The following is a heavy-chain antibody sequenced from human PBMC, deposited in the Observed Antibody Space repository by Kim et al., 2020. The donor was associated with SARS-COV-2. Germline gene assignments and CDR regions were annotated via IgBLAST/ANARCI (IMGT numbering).Heavy chain of an antibody. CDR3: ARGDRDTVTTGSYYYYGMDV. Sequence: RVTISVDTSKNQFSLKLSSVTAADTAVYYCARGDRDTVTTGSYYYYGMDVWGQGTTVTVSS. J-gene: IGHJ6*02. D-gene: IGHD4-17*01. V-gene: IGHV4-59*09.